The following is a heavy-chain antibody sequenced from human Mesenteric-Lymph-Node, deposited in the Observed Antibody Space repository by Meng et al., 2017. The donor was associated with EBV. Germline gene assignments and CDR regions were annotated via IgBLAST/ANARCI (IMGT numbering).Heavy chain of an antibody. CDR2: ISPYNDNT. CDR1: GYTFTTHG. J-gene: IGHJ4*02. V-gene: IGHV1-18*01. D-gene: IGHD6-13*01. Sequence: QFNLVQSGAEVKRPGASVKGSCKASGYTFTTHGISWVRQAPGQGLEWMGWISPYNDNTNSAQKFQGRVTMTIDTSTRTAYLELRSLRADDTAMYYCARSFAAAAKFDYWGQGTLVTVSS. CDR3: ARSFAAAAKFDY.